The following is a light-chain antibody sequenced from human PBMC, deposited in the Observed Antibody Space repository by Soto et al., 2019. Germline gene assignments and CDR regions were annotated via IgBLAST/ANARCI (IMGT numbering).Light chain of an antibody. CDR3: NSYAGSNNWV. CDR2: EVS. J-gene: IGLJ3*02. Sequence: QSALTQPASVSGSPGQSITISCTGTSSDVGSYNYVSWFQQHPGKAPKLMIYEVSKRPSGVPDRFSGSKSGNTASLTVSGFQAEDEADYYCNSYAGSNNWVFGGGTKLTVL. V-gene: IGLV2-8*01. CDR1: SSDVGSYNY.